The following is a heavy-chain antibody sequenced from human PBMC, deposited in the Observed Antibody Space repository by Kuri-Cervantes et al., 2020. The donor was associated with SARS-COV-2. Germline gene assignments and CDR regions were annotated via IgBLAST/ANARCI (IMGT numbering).Heavy chain of an antibody. D-gene: IGHD2-2*01. J-gene: IGHJ4*02. Sequence: ASVKVSCKASGYTFTSYGISWVRQAPGQGLEWMGWISAYNGNTNYAQKLQGRVTVTADESTRTVYMELSGLRSDDTAVYYCARDCSGTDCYVIVYGLSDWGQGTLVTVSS. CDR1: GYTFTSYG. CDR2: ISAYNGNT. V-gene: IGHV1-18*04. CDR3: ARDCSGTDCYVIVYGLSD.